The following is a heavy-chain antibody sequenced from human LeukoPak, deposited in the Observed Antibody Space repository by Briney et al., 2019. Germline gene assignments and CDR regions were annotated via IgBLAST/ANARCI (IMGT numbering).Heavy chain of an antibody. D-gene: IGHD5-24*01. CDR3: VATERWLQWDY. J-gene: IGHJ4*02. CDR1: GAYISSYY. V-gene: IGHV4-4*08. Sequence: SETLSLTCTLSGAYISSYYWSWIRQPPGKGLEWIAFISNSVSTNYNPSLKSRVTISLDTSRKQLSLRLSSVIAADTAVYYCVATERWLQWDYWGQGTLVTVSS. CDR2: ISNSVST.